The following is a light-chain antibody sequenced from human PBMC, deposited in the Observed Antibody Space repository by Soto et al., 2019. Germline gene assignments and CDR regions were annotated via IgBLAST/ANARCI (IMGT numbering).Light chain of an antibody. V-gene: IGLV2-14*01. CDR3: SSYTSSITV. Sequence: QSALTQPASVSGSPGQSITISCTGTSSDVGGYNYVSWYQQHPGKAPQLMIYDVSNRPSGVSNRFSGSKSGNTASLTISGLQAEEEADYYCSSYTSSITVFGTGTKLTVL. CDR1: SSDVGGYNY. CDR2: DVS. J-gene: IGLJ1*01.